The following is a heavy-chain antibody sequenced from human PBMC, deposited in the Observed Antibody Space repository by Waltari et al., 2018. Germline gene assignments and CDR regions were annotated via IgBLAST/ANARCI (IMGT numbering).Heavy chain of an antibody. Sequence: EVQLVQSGGGLIPPGGSLRLSCAASGLSVIDNYMSWVRQAPGKGLEWVSVIYRGGSIKYGDSVKGLFTLSRDNSKNTLFLQMNSLRSEDTAVYYCARLSDPNKYYYGMDVWGQGTTVTVSS. V-gene: IGHV3-53*01. CDR2: IYRGGSI. CDR3: ARLSDPNKYYYGMDV. D-gene: IGHD3-16*02. J-gene: IGHJ6*02. CDR1: GLSVIDNY.